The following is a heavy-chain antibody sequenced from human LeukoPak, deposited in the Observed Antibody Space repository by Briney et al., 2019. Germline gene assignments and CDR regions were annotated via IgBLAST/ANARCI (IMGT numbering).Heavy chain of an antibody. V-gene: IGHV1-8*01. CDR2: MNTNSGNT. J-gene: IGHJ4*02. Sequence: ASVRVSCKASGYTFTSYEINWVREATGQGLEWMGWMNTNSGNTGYAQKFQGRVTMTRNTSISTAYMELSSLRSDDTAVYYCARDTYNSGWCSDYWGQGTLVTVSS. CDR3: ARDTYNSGWCSDY. D-gene: IGHD6-19*01. CDR1: GYTFTSYE.